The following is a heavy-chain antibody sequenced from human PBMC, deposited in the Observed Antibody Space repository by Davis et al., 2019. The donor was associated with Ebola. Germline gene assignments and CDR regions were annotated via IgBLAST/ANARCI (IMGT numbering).Heavy chain of an antibody. J-gene: IGHJ6*02. CDR3: AREGYCSSTSCYWDYYYYGMDV. D-gene: IGHD2-2*01. Sequence: ASVKVSCKASGYTFTGYYMHWVRQAPGQGLEWMGWINPNSGGTNYAQKFQGWVTMTRDTSISTAYMELSRLRSDDTAVYYCAREGYCSSTSCYWDYYYYGMDVWGQGTTVTVSS. V-gene: IGHV1-2*04. CDR2: INPNSGGT. CDR1: GYTFTGYY.